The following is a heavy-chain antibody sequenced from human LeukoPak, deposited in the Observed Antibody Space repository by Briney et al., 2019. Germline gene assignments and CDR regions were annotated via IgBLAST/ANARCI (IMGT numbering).Heavy chain of an antibody. Sequence: SETLSLTCTVSGGSISSYYWSWIRQPAGKGLEWIGRIYASGSTNCNPSLKSRVTMSVDTSKNQFSLKLSSVTAADTAVYYCAREPRVSSGYLDAFDIWGQGTMVTVPS. J-gene: IGHJ3*02. V-gene: IGHV4-4*07. CDR1: GGSISSYY. CDR2: IYASGST. D-gene: IGHD3-22*01. CDR3: AREPRVSSGYLDAFDI.